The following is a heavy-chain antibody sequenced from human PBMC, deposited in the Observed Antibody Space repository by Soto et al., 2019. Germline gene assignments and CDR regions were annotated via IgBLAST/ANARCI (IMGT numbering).Heavy chain of an antibody. CDR2: IIPIFGTA. J-gene: IGHJ5*02. V-gene: IGHV1-69*13. D-gene: IGHD3-22*01. Sequence: GASVKVSCKASGGTFSSYAISWVRQAPGQGLEWMGGIIPIFGTANYAQKFQGRVTITADESTSTAYMELSSLRSEDMAVYYCASGHWENYYDSSGNWFDPWGQGTLVTVSS. CDR1: GGTFSSYA. CDR3: ASGHWENYYDSSGNWFDP.